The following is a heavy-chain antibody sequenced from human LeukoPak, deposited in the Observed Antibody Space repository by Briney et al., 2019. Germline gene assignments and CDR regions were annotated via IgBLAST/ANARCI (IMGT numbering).Heavy chain of an antibody. J-gene: IGHJ4*02. D-gene: IGHD1-26*01. V-gene: IGHV3-23*01. Sequence: GGSLRLSCAASGFTFSSYAMSWVRQAPGKGLEWVSAISGSGGSTYYADSVKGRFTISRDNSKNTLYLQMNSLRVEDTAVYYCANDGRGRFTLDFWGQGTLVTVSS. CDR2: ISGSGGST. CDR1: GFTFSSYA. CDR3: ANDGRGRFTLDF.